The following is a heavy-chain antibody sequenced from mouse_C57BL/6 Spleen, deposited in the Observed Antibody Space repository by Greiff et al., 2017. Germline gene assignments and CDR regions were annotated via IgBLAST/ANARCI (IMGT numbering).Heavy chain of an antibody. V-gene: IGHV6-3*01. CDR2: IRLKSDNYAT. D-gene: IGHD1-1*01. CDR3: TTDYYGSPMDY. Sequence: EVKLVESGGGLVQPGGSMKLSCVASGFTFSNSWMNWVRQSPEKGLEWVAQIRLKSDNYATHYAESVKGRFTISRDDSKSSVYLQMNNLRAEDTGIYYCTTDYYGSPMDYWRQGTSVPVST. J-gene: IGHJ4*01. CDR1: GFTFSNSW.